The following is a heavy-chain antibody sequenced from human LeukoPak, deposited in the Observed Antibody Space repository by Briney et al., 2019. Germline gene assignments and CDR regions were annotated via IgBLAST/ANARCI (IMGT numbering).Heavy chain of an antibody. CDR2: INHSGTT. Sequence: SETLSLTCAVHGESLSASYWNWIRQPPGKGLEWIGEINHSGTTNYNPSLKSRLTISVDTSKNQFSLNLTSVTAADTAVYYCARGILRSDWTDADVRAFYHYYYMDVWGKGTTVIVSS. J-gene: IGHJ6*03. V-gene: IGHV4-34*01. CDR3: ARGILRSDWTDADVRAFYHYYYMDV. D-gene: IGHD1-1*01. CDR1: GESLSASY.